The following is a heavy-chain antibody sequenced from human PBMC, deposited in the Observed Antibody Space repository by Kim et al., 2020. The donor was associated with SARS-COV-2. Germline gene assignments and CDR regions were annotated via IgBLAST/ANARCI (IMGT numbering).Heavy chain of an antibody. J-gene: IGHJ4*01. D-gene: IGHD3-16*02. CDR3: AKDRHTIGFYVEPDY. CDR1: GFSFSSFA. Sequence: GGSLRLSCAASGFSFSSFAMHWVRQAPGKGLEWVAVISYDGGRKYYADSVKGRFTISRDNSMNTVYLQMDSLTTEDTAVYYCAKDRHTIGFYVEPDYWG. V-gene: IGHV3-30*18. CDR2: ISYDGGRK.